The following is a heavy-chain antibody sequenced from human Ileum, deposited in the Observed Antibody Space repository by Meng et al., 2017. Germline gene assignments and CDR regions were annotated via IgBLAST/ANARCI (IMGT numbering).Heavy chain of an antibody. J-gene: IGHJ5*02. CDR3: ATGRVLPS. V-gene: IGHV3-7*01. CDR1: GFTFSDYW. Sequence: GESLKISSAASGFTFSDYWMTWVRQAPGKGLELVANIKQNGGEMNYVDSVKGRFTISRDNAKNSLYLQMNSLRVEDTAVYYCATGRVLPSWGQGTLVTVSS. CDR2: IKQNGGEM.